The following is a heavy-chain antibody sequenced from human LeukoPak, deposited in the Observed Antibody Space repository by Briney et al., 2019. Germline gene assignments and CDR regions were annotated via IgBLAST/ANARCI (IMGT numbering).Heavy chain of an antibody. CDR3: ARGEPYYYDSSGYRGYFQH. D-gene: IGHD3-22*01. Sequence: SETLSLTCAVSGGSISSGGYSWSRIRQPPGKGLEWIGYIYHSGSTYYNPSLKSRVTISVDRSKNQFSLKLSSVTAADTAVYYCARGEPYYYDSSGYRGYFQHWGQGTLVTVSS. CDR2: IYHSGST. J-gene: IGHJ1*01. CDR1: GGSISSGGYS. V-gene: IGHV4-30-2*01.